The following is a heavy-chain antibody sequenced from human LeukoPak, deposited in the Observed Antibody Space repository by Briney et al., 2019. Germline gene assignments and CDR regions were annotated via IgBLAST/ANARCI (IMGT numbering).Heavy chain of an antibody. CDR1: GFILSTYC. J-gene: IGHJ4*02. CDR2: IRYDESNK. CDR3: AKDLHAFYGTGSLCLDY. V-gene: IGHV3-30*02. Sequence: GGSLRLSCVPSGFILSTYCMYWVRQAPGKGLEWVAFIRYDESNKYYADTVKSRFTISRDNSKNTLSLQLSSLRAEAAALYYWAKDLHAFYGTGSLCLDYWGQGTLVTVSS. D-gene: IGHD3-10*01.